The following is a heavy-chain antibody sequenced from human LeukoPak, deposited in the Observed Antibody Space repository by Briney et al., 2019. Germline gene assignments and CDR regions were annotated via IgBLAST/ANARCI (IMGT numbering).Heavy chain of an antibody. CDR1: GGSFSGYY. CDR2: INHSGST. D-gene: IGHD3-10*01. CDR3: ARAGGSGSYYTIDYYYYMDV. Sequence: PSETLSLTCAVYGGSFSGYYWSWIRQPPGKGLEWIGEINHSGSTNYNPSLKSRVTISVDTSKNQFSLKLSSVTAADTAVYYCARAGGSGSYYTIDYYYYMDVWGKGTTVTISS. V-gene: IGHV4-34*01. J-gene: IGHJ6*03.